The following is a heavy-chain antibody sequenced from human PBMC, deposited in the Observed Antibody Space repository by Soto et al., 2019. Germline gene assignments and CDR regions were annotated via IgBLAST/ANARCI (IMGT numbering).Heavy chain of an antibody. CDR1: GYTFTSYG. Sequence: ASVKVSCKASGYTFTSYGISWVRQAPGQGLEWMGWISAYNGNTNYAQKLQGRVTMTTDTSTSTAYMELRSLRSDGTAVYYCAREYCSGGSCYRSGGYYYYMDVWGKGTTVTVSS. D-gene: IGHD2-15*01. V-gene: IGHV1-18*01. J-gene: IGHJ6*03. CDR3: AREYCSGGSCYRSGGYYYYMDV. CDR2: ISAYNGNT.